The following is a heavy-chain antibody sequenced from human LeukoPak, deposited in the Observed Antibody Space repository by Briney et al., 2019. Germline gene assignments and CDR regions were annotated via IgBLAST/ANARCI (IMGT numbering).Heavy chain of an antibody. CDR1: GGSISSSSYY. J-gene: IGHJ3*02. CDR3: ARSDGYGLVGI. V-gene: IGHV4-39*07. CDR2: IYYSGST. D-gene: IGHD3-10*01. Sequence: SETLSLTCTVSGGSISSSSYYWGWIRQPPGKGLEWIGSIYYSGSTYYNPSLKSRVIILIDTSKNHFSLTLSSVTAADTAMYYCARSDGYGLVGIWGQGTMVTVSS.